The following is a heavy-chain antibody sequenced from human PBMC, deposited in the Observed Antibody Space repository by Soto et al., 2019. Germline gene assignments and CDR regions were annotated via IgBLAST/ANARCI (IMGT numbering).Heavy chain of an antibody. CDR3: VKQAHGLDGVAFDY. D-gene: IGHD2-15*01. CDR1: GFIFSEST. V-gene: IGHV3-64D*06. Sequence: VGSLRLSGSASGFIFSESTIYWVRQVPGKGLEAISAVSTSGRSTYYADSVKDRFTISRDNSKNTLFLQMGSLRPEDTAIYYCVKQAHGLDGVAFDYWGQGTQVTSPQ. J-gene: IGHJ4*02. CDR2: VSTSGRST.